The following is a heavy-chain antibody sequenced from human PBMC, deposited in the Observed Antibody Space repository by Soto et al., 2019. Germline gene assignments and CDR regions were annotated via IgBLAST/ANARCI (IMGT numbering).Heavy chain of an antibody. CDR2: ISAYNGNT. CDR3: ARDPGISSSWYSKSAFDI. V-gene: IGHV1-18*01. Sequence: QVQLVQSGAEVKKPGASVKVSCKASGYTFTSYGISWVRQAPGQGLEWMGWISAYNGNTNYAQKLQGRGTMTTDTSTSTAYMELRSLRSDDTAVYYCARDPGISSSWYSKSAFDIWGQGTMVTVSS. CDR1: GYTFTSYG. J-gene: IGHJ3*02. D-gene: IGHD6-13*01.